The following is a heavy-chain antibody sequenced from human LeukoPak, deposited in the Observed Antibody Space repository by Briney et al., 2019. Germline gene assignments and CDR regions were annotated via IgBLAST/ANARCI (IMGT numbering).Heavy chain of an antibody. D-gene: IGHD3-22*01. CDR3: ARRDSSGYYWPTLGPYYFDY. Sequence: ASVKVSCKASGFTFTGYYMHWVRQAPGQGLEWMGWINPNSGGTNYAQKFQGRVTMTRDTSISTAYSALSRLRSDDTAVYYCARRDSSGYYWPTLGPYYFDYWGQGTLVTVSS. V-gene: IGHV1-2*02. CDR2: INPNSGGT. CDR1: GFTFTGYY. J-gene: IGHJ4*02.